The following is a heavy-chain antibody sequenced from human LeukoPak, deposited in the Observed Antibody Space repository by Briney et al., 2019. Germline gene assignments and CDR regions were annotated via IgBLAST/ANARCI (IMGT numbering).Heavy chain of an antibody. CDR2: INPNSGGT. CDR3: ARGAASAAGKGDY. J-gene: IGHJ4*02. V-gene: IGHV1-2*02. D-gene: IGHD6-13*01. Sequence: GASVTVSCKASGYTFTGYYMHWVRQAPGQGLEWMGWINPNSGGTNYAQKFQGRVTMTRDTSISTAYMELSRLRSDDTAVYYCARGAASAAGKGDYWGQGTLVTVSS. CDR1: GYTFTGYY.